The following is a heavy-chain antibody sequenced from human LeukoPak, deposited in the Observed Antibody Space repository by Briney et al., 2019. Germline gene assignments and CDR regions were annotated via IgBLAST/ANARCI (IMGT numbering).Heavy chain of an antibody. J-gene: IGHJ4*02. CDR3: AKDTYYYDSSGSDY. Sequence: KTGGSLRLSCAASGFTLSSYAMSWVRQAPGKGLEWVSAISGSGGSTYYADSVKGRFTISRDNSKNTLYLQMNSLRAEDTAVYYCAKDTYYYDSSGSDYWGQGTLVTVSS. D-gene: IGHD3-22*01. CDR1: GFTLSSYA. CDR2: ISGSGGST. V-gene: IGHV3-23*01.